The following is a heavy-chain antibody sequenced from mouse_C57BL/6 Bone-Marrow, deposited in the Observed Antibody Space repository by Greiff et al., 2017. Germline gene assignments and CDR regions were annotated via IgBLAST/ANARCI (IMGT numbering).Heavy chain of an antibody. CDR2: IYPGSGNT. CDR1: GYTFTDYY. D-gene: IGHD2-4*01. V-gene: IGHV1-76*01. CDR3: AYEYEGYFDV. Sequence: QVQLQQSGAELVRPGASVKLSCKASGYTFTDYYINWVKQRPGQGLEWIARIYPGSGNTYYNEKFKGKATLTAEKSSSTAYMQLSSLTSEDAAVYFCAYEYEGYFDVWGTGTTVTVSS. J-gene: IGHJ1*03.